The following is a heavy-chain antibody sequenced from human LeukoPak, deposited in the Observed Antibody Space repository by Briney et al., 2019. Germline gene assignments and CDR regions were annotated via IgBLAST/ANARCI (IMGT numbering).Heavy chain of an antibody. D-gene: IGHD5-18*01. CDR3: ARRGHGYGSPFDY. V-gene: IGHV1-3*01. CDR2: INAGNGNT. J-gene: IGHJ4*02. Sequence: ASVKVSCKASEYTFTSYAIHWVRQAPGQRLEWMGWINAGNGNTKYSQKFQGRVTITRDTSASTTYMELSSLRSEDTAVYYCARRGHGYGSPFDYWGQGTLVTVSS. CDR1: EYTFTSYA.